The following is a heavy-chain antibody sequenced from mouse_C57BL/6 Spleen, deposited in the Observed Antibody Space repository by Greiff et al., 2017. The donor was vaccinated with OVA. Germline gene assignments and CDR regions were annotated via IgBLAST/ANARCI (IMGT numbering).Heavy chain of an antibody. CDR1: GYTFTSYW. CDR3: ALIDDDYDGRGGYYAMDY. V-gene: IGHV1-72*01. J-gene: IGHJ4*01. Sequence: QVQLQQPGAELVKPGASVKLSCKASGYTFTSYWMHWVKQRPGRGLEWMGGIDPNSGGTKYNERLKSKATLTVDKPSSTAYMQIRSLTSEESAVYYCALIDDDYDGRGGYYAMDYWGQGTSVTVSS. CDR2: IDPNSGGT. D-gene: IGHD2-4*01.